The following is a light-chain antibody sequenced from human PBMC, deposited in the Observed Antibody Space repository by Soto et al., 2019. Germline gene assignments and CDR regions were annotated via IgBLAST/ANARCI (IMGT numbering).Light chain of an antibody. CDR1: QSINNY. V-gene: IGKV1-5*03. CDR3: QQSRDYPRT. Sequence: DIQMTQSPSTLSASVGDRVTITCRASQSINNYLAWYQQKPGKAPKLLIYEASNLESGVPSRFSGSGSGTEFTLTISSLQPDDFATYYCQQSRDYPRTFGQGTKVDIK. J-gene: IGKJ1*01. CDR2: EAS.